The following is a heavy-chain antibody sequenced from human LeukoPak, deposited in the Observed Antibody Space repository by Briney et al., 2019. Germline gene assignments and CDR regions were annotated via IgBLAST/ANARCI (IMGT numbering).Heavy chain of an antibody. V-gene: IGHV3-9*01. CDR1: GFPFDDYA. D-gene: IGHD3-10*01. Sequence: GGSLRLSCGASGFPFDDYAVHWVRQAPGKGLEWVSGISWNSGSIGYADSVKGRFTISRDNAKNSLYLQMNSLRAEDTALYNCARGLPGIAMVRGVDYWGQGTLVTVSS. CDR2: ISWNSGSI. CDR3: ARGLPGIAMVRGVDY. J-gene: IGHJ4*02.